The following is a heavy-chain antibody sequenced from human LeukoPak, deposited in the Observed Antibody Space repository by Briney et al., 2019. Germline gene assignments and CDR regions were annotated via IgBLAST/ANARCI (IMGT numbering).Heavy chain of an antibody. Sequence: ASVKVSCKASRYTFTDYHIHWVRQAPGQGLEWMGWINPNSGVTNYALKFQGTVTMTRDTSIRTAHIEVNSLRSDDTAVYYCARGYCTGGSCSGAWFDPWGQGTLVTVSS. J-gene: IGHJ5*02. D-gene: IGHD2-15*01. V-gene: IGHV1-2*02. CDR1: RYTFTDYH. CDR3: ARGYCTGGSCSGAWFDP. CDR2: INPNSGVT.